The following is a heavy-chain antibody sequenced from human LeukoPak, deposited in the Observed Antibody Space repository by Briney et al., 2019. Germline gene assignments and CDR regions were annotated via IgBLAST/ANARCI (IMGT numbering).Heavy chain of an antibody. CDR3: ARERQNGLDV. CDR1: GYTFSDYY. D-gene: IGHD6-25*01. CDR2: INPNSGGT. Sequence: ASVKVSCKASGYTFSDYYMHWVRQAPGLGLEWMGWINPNSGGTNYAQKFQGWVTMTRDTSITTAYMELSSPRPDDTAIYYCARERQNGLDVWGQGTTVTVSS. V-gene: IGHV1-2*04. J-gene: IGHJ6*02.